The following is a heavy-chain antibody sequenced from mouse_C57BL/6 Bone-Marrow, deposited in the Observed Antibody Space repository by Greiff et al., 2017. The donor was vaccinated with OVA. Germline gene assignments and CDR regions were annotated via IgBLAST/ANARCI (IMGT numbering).Heavy chain of an antibody. J-gene: IGHJ3*01. CDR2: ISYDGSN. V-gene: IGHV3-6*01. D-gene: IGHD2-12*01. Sequence: VQLKESGPGLVKPSQSLSLTCSVTGYSITSGYYWNWIRQFPGNKLEWMGYISYDGSNNYNPSLKNRISITRDTSKNQFFLKLNSVTTEDTATYYCARNDEAWFAYWGQGTLVTVSA. CDR3: ARNDEAWFAY. CDR1: GYSITSGYY.